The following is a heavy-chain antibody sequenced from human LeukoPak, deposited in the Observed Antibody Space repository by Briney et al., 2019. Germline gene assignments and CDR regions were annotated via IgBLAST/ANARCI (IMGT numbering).Heavy chain of an antibody. CDR2: INPSGGST. D-gene: IGHD3-22*01. V-gene: IGHV1-46*01. J-gene: IGHJ6*03. CDR3: ARTRGYYYDSSGYYYPNDTRYYYYYYMDV. Sequence: GASVKVSCKSSGYTFTSYYMHWVRQAPGQGLEWMGIINPSGGSTSYAQKFQGRVTMTRDTPTSTVYMELSSLRSEDTAVYYCARTRGYYYDSSGYYYPNDTRYYYYYYMDVWGKGTTVTVSS. CDR1: GYTFTSYY.